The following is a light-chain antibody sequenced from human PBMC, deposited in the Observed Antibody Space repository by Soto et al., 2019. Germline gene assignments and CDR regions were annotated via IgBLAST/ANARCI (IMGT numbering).Light chain of an antibody. CDR2: EVS. V-gene: IGLV2-14*01. CDR3: SSYTTSYTVV. J-gene: IGLJ2*01. CDR1: SSDVGVYNY. Sequence: QPVLTQPASVSGSPGQSITISCIGTSSDVGVYNYVSWYQQHPGKAPKLMIYEVSNRPSGVSNRFSGSKSDTTASLTISGLQAEDEADYYCSSYTTSYTVVFGGGTKLTVL.